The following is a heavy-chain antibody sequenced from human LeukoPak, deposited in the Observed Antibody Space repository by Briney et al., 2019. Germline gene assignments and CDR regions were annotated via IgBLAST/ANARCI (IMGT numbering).Heavy chain of an antibody. CDR3: AAESSSSWEGH. Sequence: PGGSLRLSCAASGFPLSRHWMSWVRQAPGKGLQWVANIKEDGSENYYVDSVKGRFTISRDNAKNSLYLQMNSLRAEDMAVYYCAAESSSSWEGHWGQGALVTVSS. J-gene: IGHJ4*02. D-gene: IGHD6-6*01. V-gene: IGHV3-7*01. CDR2: IKEDGSEN. CDR1: GFPLSRHW.